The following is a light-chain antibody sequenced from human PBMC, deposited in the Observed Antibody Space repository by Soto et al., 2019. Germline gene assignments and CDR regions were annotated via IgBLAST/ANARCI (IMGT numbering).Light chain of an antibody. CDR3: QQYGRSPLT. Sequence: EIVLTQSPGTLSLSPGERATLSCRASQSVSSSSLAWFQQKPGQAPRLLIYGASSRATGIPDRFSGSGSGTDFTLTISRLEPEDFAVYHCQQYGRSPLTFGRGTKVDIK. CDR2: GAS. CDR1: QSVSSSS. V-gene: IGKV3-20*01. J-gene: IGKJ4*01.